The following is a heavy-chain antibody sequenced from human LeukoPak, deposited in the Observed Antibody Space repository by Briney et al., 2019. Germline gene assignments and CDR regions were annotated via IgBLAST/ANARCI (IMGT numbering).Heavy chain of an antibody. V-gene: IGHV4-61*08. Sequence: PSETLSLTCTVSGVSISSDDFYWNWIRQPPGKELEWIGYIYYSGSTTYKSSLKSRVTISLDTSKNQFSLKLNSLTAADTAVYFCARGPGVFGFDAFDIWGQGTMVTVSS. CDR1: GVSISSDDFY. CDR3: ARGPGVFGFDAFDI. J-gene: IGHJ3*02. CDR2: IYYSGST. D-gene: IGHD3-10*01.